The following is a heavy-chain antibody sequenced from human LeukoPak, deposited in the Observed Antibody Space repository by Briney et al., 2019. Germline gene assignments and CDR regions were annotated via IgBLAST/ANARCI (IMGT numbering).Heavy chain of an antibody. V-gene: IGHV1-69*13. Sequence: GASVKVSCKASGGTFSSYAISWVRQAPGQGLEWMGGIIPIFGTANYAQKFQGRVTITADVSTSTAYMELSSLRSEDTAVYYCARAARYCSSTSCYGGMDVWGQGTTVTVSS. CDR2: IIPIFGTA. CDR1: GGTFSSYA. J-gene: IGHJ6*02. CDR3: ARAARYCSSTSCYGGMDV. D-gene: IGHD2-2*01.